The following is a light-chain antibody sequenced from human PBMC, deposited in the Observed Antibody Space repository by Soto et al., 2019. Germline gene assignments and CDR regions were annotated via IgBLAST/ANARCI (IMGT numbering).Light chain of an antibody. CDR3: CSYARSTTSWV. CDR2: EGS. J-gene: IGLJ3*02. CDR1: SSDVGSYNP. V-gene: IGLV2-23*01. Sequence: QSVLTQPAFVSGSPGQSITISCTGTSSDVGSYNPVSWYQQHPGKAPKLMIYEGSKRPSGVSYRFSGSKSGNTASLTISGLRAEDEAHYYCCSYARSTTSWVFGGGTKLTVL.